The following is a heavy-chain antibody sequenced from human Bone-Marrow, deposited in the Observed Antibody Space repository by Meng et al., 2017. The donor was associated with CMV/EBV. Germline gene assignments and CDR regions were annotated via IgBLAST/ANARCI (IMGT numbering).Heavy chain of an antibody. CDR3: AGGYSSSWWSGFGSYYYYGMDV. V-gene: IGHV3-30-3*01. CDR2: ISYDGSNK. CDR1: GFTFSSYA. Sequence: GESLKISCAASGFTFSSYAMHWVRQAPGKGLEWVAVISYDGSNKYYADSVKGRFTISRDNSKNTLYLQMSSLRAEDTAVYYCAGGYSSSWWSGFGSYYYYGMDVWGQGNTVNVSS. D-gene: IGHD6-13*01. J-gene: IGHJ6*02.